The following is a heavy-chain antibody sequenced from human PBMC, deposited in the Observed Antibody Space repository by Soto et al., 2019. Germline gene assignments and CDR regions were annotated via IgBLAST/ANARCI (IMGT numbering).Heavy chain of an antibody. CDR1: GGSISTTHW. J-gene: IGHJ4*02. Sequence: SETLSLTCAVSGGSISTTHWWTWVRQPPGKGLEWIGEIYHSGSTNYNPSLKSRVTISVDNSKNQFSLKLSSVTAADTAVYYCARDKITGLFDYWGQGTLVTVSS. CDR3: ARDKITGLFDY. V-gene: IGHV4-4*02. CDR2: IYHSGST. D-gene: IGHD2-8*02.